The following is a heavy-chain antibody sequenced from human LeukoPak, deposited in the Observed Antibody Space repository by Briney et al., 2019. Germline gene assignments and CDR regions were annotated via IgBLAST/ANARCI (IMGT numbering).Heavy chain of an antibody. Sequence: GGSLRLSCTASGFTLSNYEMKWVRQAPGKGLEWISYINSGGTTTYYADSVKGRFTISRDSAKNSLYLQMNSLRAEDTAVYYCARHTYSGGKFDWWGQGTLVTVS. J-gene: IGHJ4*02. CDR1: GFTLSNYE. V-gene: IGHV3-48*03. CDR3: ARHTYSGGKFDW. CDR2: INSGGTTT. D-gene: IGHD6-19*01.